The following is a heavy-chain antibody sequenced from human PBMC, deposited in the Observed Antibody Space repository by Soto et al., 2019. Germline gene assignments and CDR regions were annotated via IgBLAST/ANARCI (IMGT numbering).Heavy chain of an antibody. V-gene: IGHV3-74*01. CDR2: INSDGNST. CDR1: GFTFSPFW. CDR3: ARDHPSGSDFWSGYFRNYYYYYGMDV. Sequence: GGSLRLSCAASGFTFSPFWMHWVRQVPGKGPVWVSRINSDGNSTSYADSVKGRFTISRDNAKNTLYLQMNSLRAEDTAVYYCARDHPSGSDFWSGYFRNYYYYYGMDVWGQGTTVTVSS. D-gene: IGHD3-3*01. J-gene: IGHJ6*02.